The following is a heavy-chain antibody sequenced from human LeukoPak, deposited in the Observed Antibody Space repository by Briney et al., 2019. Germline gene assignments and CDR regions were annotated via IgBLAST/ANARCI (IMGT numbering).Heavy chain of an antibody. CDR3: AKEGSRRRFDFDS. CDR1: GFTFSNFA. D-gene: IGHD3-16*01. V-gene: IGHV3-23*01. J-gene: IGHJ4*02. CDR2: AGTATDT. Sequence: GGSLRLSCAASGFTFSNFAMSWFRQAPGRGLAWVSAAGTATDTSYADSVKGRFTISRDNSKNTLYLQMNSLGAEDTAVYYCAKEGSRRRFDFDSWGRGTLVTVSS.